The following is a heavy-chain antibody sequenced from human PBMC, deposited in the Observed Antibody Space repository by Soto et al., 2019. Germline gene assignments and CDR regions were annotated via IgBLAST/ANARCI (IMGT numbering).Heavy chain of an antibody. D-gene: IGHD4-17*01. CDR2: INHSGST. V-gene: IGHV4-34*01. J-gene: IGHJ6*02. CDR3: ARGYGTNYYYYGMDV. CDR1: GGSFSGYY. Sequence: KTSETLSLTCAVYGGSFSGYYWSWIRQPPGKGLEWIGEINHSGSTNYNPSLKSRVTISVDTSKNQFSLKLSSVTAADTAVYYCARGYGTNYYYYGMDVWGQGTTVTVSS.